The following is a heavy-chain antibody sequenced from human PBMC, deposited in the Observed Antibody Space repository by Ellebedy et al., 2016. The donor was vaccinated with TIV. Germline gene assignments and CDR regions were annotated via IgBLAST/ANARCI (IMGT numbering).Heavy chain of an antibody. CDR3: ASARESAQPLLLDY. CDR2: IMPSVGIA. Sequence: AASVKVSCKASGGTFSTYGISWVRQAPGHGLEWMGRIMPSVGIADAAQKFQARVTITADRSTSTAYMELSSLRSEDTAVYYCASARESAQPLLLDYWGQGTLVTVSS. J-gene: IGHJ4*02. CDR1: GGTFSTYG. V-gene: IGHV1-69*04. D-gene: IGHD2-15*01.